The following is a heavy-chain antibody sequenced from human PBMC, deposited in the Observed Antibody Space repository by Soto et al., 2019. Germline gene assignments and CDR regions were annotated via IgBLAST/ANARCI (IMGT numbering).Heavy chain of an antibody. J-gene: IGHJ1*01. CDR2: IWYGGSNK. CDR1: GFTFSSYG. D-gene: IGHD2-2*01. V-gene: IGHV3-33*01. CDR3: ARDPGYCVSAGCFASGYFYH. Sequence: PGGSLRLSCAASGFTFSSYGMHWVRQAPGKGLEWVAVIWYGGSNKYYADSVKGRFTISRDDSKNTVYLQMNSLRAEDTALYYCARDPGYCVSAGCFASGYFYHWGQGTLVTVSS.